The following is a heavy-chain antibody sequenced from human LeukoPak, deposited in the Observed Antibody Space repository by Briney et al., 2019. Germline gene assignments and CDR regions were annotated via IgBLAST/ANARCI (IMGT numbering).Heavy chain of an antibody. D-gene: IGHD5-12*01. CDR1: GGTFSSYA. V-gene: IGHV1-69*04. CDR2: IIPILGIA. Sequence: ASVKVSCKASGGTFSSYAISWVRQAPGQGLEWMGRIIPILGIANYAQKFQGRVTMTTDTSTSTAYMELRSLRSDDTAVYYCARAYSGYDCGGDYWGQGTLVTVSS. CDR3: ARAYSGYDCGGDY. J-gene: IGHJ4*02.